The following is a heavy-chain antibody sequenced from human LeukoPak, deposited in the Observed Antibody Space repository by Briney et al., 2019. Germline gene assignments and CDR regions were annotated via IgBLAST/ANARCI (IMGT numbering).Heavy chain of an antibody. CDR1: GDSISSSNW. CDR3: ARTAEDSGTYFDY. J-gene: IGHJ4*02. CDR2: IYYSGST. D-gene: IGHD1-1*01. Sequence: SETLSLTCAVSGDSISSSNWWCCIRQPPGKGLEWIGYIYYSGSTYYNPSLKSRVTMSVDTSKNQFSLKVRSVTAVDTAVYYCARTAEDSGTYFDYWGQGTLVTVSS. V-gene: IGHV4-28*01.